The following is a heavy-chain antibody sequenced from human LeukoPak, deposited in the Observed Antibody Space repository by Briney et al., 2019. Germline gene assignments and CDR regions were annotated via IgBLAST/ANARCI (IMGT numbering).Heavy chain of an antibody. J-gene: IGHJ4*02. CDR3: ARGNTAMVRSYFDY. D-gene: IGHD5-18*01. CDR2: ISSSTGYI. V-gene: IGHV3-21*01. Sequence: GGSLRLSCAASGFTFSYSSMNWVRQAPGKGLEWVSSISSSTGYIYYADSVKGRFTISRDNAKNSLYLQMNSLRAEDTAVYYCARGNTAMVRSYFDYWSLGTLVTVSS. CDR1: GFTFSYSS.